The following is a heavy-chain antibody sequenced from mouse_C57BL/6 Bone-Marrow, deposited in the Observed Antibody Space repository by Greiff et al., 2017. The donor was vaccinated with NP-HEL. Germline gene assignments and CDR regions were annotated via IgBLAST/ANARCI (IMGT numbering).Heavy chain of an antibody. J-gene: IGHJ4*01. D-gene: IGHD1-1*02. Sequence: EVKLMESGGGLVQPGGSLKLSCAASGFTFSDYYMYWVRQTPEKRLEWVAYISNGGGSTYYPDTVKGRFTISRDNAKNTLYLQMSRLKSEDTAMYYCARQGGNRDYYAMDYWGQGTSVTVSS. V-gene: IGHV5-12*01. CDR3: ARQGGNRDYYAMDY. CDR2: ISNGGGST. CDR1: GFTFSDYY.